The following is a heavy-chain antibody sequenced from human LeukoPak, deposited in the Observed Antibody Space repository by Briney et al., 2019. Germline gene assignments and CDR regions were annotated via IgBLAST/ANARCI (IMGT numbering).Heavy chain of an antibody. V-gene: IGHV3-23*01. Sequence: GRSLRLSCAASGFTFSRSAMTWVRQGPGTGLEFVASIIYSGGATYYADSVKGRFTISRDNSKNTLYLQMNSLRAEDTDLYYCAKDGLYYDGSEHVYYFDSWGQGTLVTVSS. D-gene: IGHD3-22*01. CDR2: IIYSGGAT. J-gene: IGHJ4*02. CDR3: AKDGLYYDGSEHVYYFDS. CDR1: GFTFSRSA.